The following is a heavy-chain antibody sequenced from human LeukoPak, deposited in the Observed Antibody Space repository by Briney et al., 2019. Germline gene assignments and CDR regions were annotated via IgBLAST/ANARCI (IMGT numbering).Heavy chain of an antibody. D-gene: IGHD6-6*01. Sequence: GGSLRLSCAGSGFTFSNYGMDWVRQAPGKGLEWISYISSSSSSIDYADSVKGRFTISRDNAKNSVFLQMNSLRVEDTAVYYCARGGAARPDYWGHGTLVTVSS. CDR1: GFTFSNYG. V-gene: IGHV3-48*01. J-gene: IGHJ4*01. CDR2: ISSSSSSI. CDR3: ARGGAARPDY.